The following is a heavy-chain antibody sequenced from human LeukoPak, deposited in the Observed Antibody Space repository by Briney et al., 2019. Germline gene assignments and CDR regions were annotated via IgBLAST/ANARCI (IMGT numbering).Heavy chain of an antibody. CDR2: IYYSGST. CDR1: GGSISSGDYY. Sequence: SETLSLTCTVSGGSISSGDYYWRWIRQPPGKGLEWIWYIYYSGSTYYNPSLKSRVTISVDTSKNQFSLQLNSVTPEDTAVYYCARVGNWGSPYRRYYFDYWGQGTLVTVSS. J-gene: IGHJ4*02. V-gene: IGHV4-30-4*01. CDR3: ARVGNWGSPYRRYYFDY. D-gene: IGHD7-27*01.